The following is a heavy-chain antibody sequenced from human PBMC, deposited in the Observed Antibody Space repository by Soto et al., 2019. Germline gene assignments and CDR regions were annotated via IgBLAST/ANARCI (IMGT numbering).Heavy chain of an antibody. CDR3: VKGRYRTKGFDS. CDR1: GFIFSSYA. J-gene: IGHJ4*02. V-gene: IGHV3-23*01. CDR2: ISASGGT. Sequence: EVQVLESGGTLVQPGESLRLSCAASGFIFSSYAMSWVRQAPGKGLEWVSGISASGGTYYAVSVKGRFTISRDNSKNTLDLEMNKLRAEDTALYYCVKGRYRTKGFDSCGQGTLVTVSS. D-gene: IGHD1-1*01.